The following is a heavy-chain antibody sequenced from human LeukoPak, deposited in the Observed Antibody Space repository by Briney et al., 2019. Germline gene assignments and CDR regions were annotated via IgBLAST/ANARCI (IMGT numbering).Heavy chain of an antibody. CDR1: GGTFSSYA. CDR2: IIPIFGTA. J-gene: IGHJ4*02. V-gene: IGHV1-69*13. D-gene: IGHD5-12*01. CDR3: AGGVSGYERGRFDY. Sequence: SLKVSCKASGGTFSSYAITWVRQAPGQGLEWMGEIIPIFGTANYAHKFQSRVTITAHAFTRTAYMDLSSLRFEDPAVYYCAGGVSGYERGRFDYWGQGTLVTVSS.